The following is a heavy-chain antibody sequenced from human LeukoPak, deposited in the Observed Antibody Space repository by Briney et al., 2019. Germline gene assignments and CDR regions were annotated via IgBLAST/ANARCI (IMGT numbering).Heavy chain of an antibody. Sequence: GGSLRLYCAASGFTFSSYSMNWVRQAPGKGLEWVSSISSSSSYIYYADSVKDRFTITRNNAKNSLYLQMNSLRAEDRAVYDCAGRLGFDIWGQGSMVTVSS. CDR3: AGRLGFDI. V-gene: IGHV3-21*01. CDR2: ISSSSSYI. D-gene: IGHD6-6*01. CDR1: GFTFSSYS. J-gene: IGHJ3*02.